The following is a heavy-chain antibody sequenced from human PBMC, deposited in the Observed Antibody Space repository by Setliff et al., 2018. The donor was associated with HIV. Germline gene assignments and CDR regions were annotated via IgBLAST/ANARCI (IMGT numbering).Heavy chain of an antibody. CDR3: AKQTNLGTVPDS. Sequence: GGSLRLSCAASGFSFTFYALSWVRQTPGKGLEWISGISGSGGVTYYADSVKGRFTISRDNSKSSLYLQMESLRAEDTAVYYCAKQTNLGTVPDSWGQGTLVTVSS. D-gene: IGHD1-1*01. J-gene: IGHJ4*02. V-gene: IGHV3-23*01. CDR2: ISGSGGVT. CDR1: GFSFTFYA.